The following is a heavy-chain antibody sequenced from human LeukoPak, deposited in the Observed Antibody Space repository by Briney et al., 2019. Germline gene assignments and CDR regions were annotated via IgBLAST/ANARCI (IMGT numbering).Heavy chain of an antibody. CDR3: ARQVGIAAADIQPYYYYYYGMDV. V-gene: IGHV4-59*08. J-gene: IGHJ6*02. CDR1: GGSISSYH. Sequence: SETLSLTCTVSGGSISSYHWSWIRQPPGKGLEWIGYIYYSRRTNYNPSLKSRVTISIDTSKNQFSLKLNSVTAADTAVYYCARQVGIAAADIQPYYYYYYGMDVWGQGTTVTVSS. D-gene: IGHD6-25*01. CDR2: IYYSRRT.